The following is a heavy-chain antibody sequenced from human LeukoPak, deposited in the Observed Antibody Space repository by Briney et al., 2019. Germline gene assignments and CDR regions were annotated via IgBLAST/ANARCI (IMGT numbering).Heavy chain of an antibody. J-gene: IGHJ6*03. CDR1: GGSFSGYY. V-gene: IGHV4-34*01. Sequence: SQTLSLTCAVYGGSFSGYYWSWIRQPPGKGLEWIGEINHSGSTNYNPSLKSRVTISVDTSKNQFSLKLSSVTAADTAVYYCARGSRYYYGSGSYYNSPRYYYYYMDVWGKGTTVTVSS. D-gene: IGHD3-10*01. CDR2: INHSGST. CDR3: ARGSRYYYGSGSYYNSPRYYYYYMDV.